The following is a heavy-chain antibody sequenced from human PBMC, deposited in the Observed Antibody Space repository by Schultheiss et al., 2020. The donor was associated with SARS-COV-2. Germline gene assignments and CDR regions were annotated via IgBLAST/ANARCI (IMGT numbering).Heavy chain of an antibody. D-gene: IGHD3-3*01. CDR2: IYYSGST. V-gene: IGHV4-39*07. CDR3: ARGPAPYSDFWTDSYTGWFDP. J-gene: IGHJ5*02. CDR1: GGSISSSSYY. Sequence: SQTLSLNCTVSGGSISSSSYYWGWIRQPPGKGLEWIGSIYYSGSTYYNPSLKSRVTISVDTSKNQFSLKLSSVTAADTAVYYCARGPAPYSDFWTDSYTGWFDPLGQGTLVTVSS.